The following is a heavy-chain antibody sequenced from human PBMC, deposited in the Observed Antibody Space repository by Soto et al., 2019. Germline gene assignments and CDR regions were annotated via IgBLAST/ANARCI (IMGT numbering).Heavy chain of an antibody. D-gene: IGHD4-17*01. CDR3: ASPYGDYPRNYGMDV. V-gene: IGHV3-30-3*01. CDR2: ISYDGSNK. CDR1: GFTFSSYA. Sequence: GGSLRLSCAASGFTFSSYAMHWVRQAPGKGLEWVAVISYDGSNKYYADSVKGRFTISRDNSKNTLYLQMNSLRAEDTAVYYCASPYGDYPRNYGMDVWGQGTTVTVSS. J-gene: IGHJ6*02.